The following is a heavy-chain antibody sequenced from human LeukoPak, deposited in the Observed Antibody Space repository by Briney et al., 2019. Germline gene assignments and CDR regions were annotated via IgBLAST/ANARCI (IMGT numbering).Heavy chain of an antibody. V-gene: IGHV4-34*01. CDR1: GGSFSGYY. J-gene: IGHJ4*02. Sequence: SETLSLTCAVYGGSFSGYYWSWIRQPPGKGLEWIGEINHSGSTNYNPSLKSRVTISVDASKNQFSLKLSSVTAADTAVYYCARRGYYTPAGDYWGQGTLVTVSS. D-gene: IGHD3-3*01. CDR3: ARRGYYTPAGDY. CDR2: INHSGST.